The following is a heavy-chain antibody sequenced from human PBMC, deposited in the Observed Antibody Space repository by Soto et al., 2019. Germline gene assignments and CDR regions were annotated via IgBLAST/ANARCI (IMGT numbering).Heavy chain of an antibody. Sequence: SETLSLTCAVSGGSISSGDYSWSWIRQPPGKGLEWIGYIYRTGSAYYNPSLESRVTISGDTSKNQFSLKLTSVTAADTAVYYCARTGDCTNGICYTFGHWGQGTLVTVSS. J-gene: IGHJ5*02. CDR1: GGSISSGDYS. CDR3: ARTGDCTNGICYTFGH. CDR2: IYRTGSA. V-gene: IGHV4-30-2*05. D-gene: IGHD2-8*01.